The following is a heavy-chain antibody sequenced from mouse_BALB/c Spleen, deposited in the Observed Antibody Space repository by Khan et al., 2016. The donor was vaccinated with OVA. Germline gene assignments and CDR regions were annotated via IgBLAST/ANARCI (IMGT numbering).Heavy chain of an antibody. J-gene: IGHJ1*01. CDR1: GYTFTSYD. Sequence: QVQLQQSGAELVKPGASVKLSCKASGYTFTSYDINWVRQRPEQGLEWIGWIFPGDDSTKYNEKFKGKATLTSDKSSSTAYMQLSRLTSEDSAVYFCAIHYSAGILYWYFDVWGAGTTVTVSS. CDR2: IFPGDDST. D-gene: IGHD1-2*01. V-gene: IGHV1S56*01. CDR3: AIHYSAGILYWYFDV.